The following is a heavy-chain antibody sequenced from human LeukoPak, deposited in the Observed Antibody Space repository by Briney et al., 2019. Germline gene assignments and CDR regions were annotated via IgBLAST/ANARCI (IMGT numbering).Heavy chain of an antibody. CDR2: INHSGST. V-gene: IGHV4-34*01. D-gene: IGHD2-2*01. Sequence: SETLSLTCAVYGGSFSGYYWSWIRQPPGRGLEWIGEINHSGSTNYNPSLKSRVTISVDTSKNQFSLKLSSVTAADTAVYYCAREPAAVTYYYYYMDVWGKGTTVTVSS. CDR1: GGSFSGYY. J-gene: IGHJ6*03. CDR3: AREPAAVTYYYYYMDV.